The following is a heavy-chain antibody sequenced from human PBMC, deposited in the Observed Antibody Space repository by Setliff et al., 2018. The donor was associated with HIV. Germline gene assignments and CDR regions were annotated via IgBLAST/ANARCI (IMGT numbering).Heavy chain of an antibody. D-gene: IGHD3-10*01. CDR3: ARDAGPHYGSGPPLEY. CDR2: IYHSGST. Sequence: PSETLSLTCAVSGYSISSGYYWGWTRQPPGKGLEWIGSIYHSGSTYYNPSLKSRVTISVDTSKNQFSLKLTSVTAADTAVYYCARDAGPHYGSGPPLEYWGQGIQVTVSS. V-gene: IGHV4-38-2*02. CDR1: GYSISSGYY. J-gene: IGHJ4*02.